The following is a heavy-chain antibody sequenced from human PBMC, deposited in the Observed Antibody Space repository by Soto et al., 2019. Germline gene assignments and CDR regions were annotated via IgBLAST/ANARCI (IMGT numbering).Heavy chain of an antibody. CDR3: ARADIVVVPAAPGLNWFDP. CDR1: GGSISSGGYY. V-gene: IGHV4-31*03. D-gene: IGHD2-2*01. CDR2: IYYSGST. J-gene: IGHJ5*02. Sequence: PSETLSLTCTVSGGSISSGGYYWSWIRQHPGKGLEWIGYIYYSGSTYYNPSLKSRVTISVDTSKNQFSLKLSSVTAADTAVYYCARADIVVVPAAPGLNWFDPWGQGTLVTVSS.